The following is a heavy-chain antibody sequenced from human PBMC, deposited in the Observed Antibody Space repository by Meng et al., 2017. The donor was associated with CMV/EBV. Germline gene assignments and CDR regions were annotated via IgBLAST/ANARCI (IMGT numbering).Heavy chain of an antibody. CDR3: ARAGIQIFGVVSIDY. J-gene: IGHJ4*02. V-gene: IGHV3-7*01. Sequence: GESLKISCAASGFTFSSYWMSWVRQAPGKGLEWVANIKQDGSEEYYVDSVKGRFTISRDNAKNSLYLQMNSLRAEDTAVYYCARAGIQIFGVVSIDYWGQGTLVTVSS. D-gene: IGHD3-3*01. CDR1: GFTFSSYW. CDR2: IKQDGSEE.